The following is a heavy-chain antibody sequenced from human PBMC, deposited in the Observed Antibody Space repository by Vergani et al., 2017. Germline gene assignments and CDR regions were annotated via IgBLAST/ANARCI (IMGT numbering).Heavy chain of an antibody. D-gene: IGHD6-13*01. V-gene: IGHV1-69*01. J-gene: IGHJ6*02. CDR2: LIPIFGTA. Sequence: QVQLVQSGAEVKKPGSSVKVSCKASGGTFSSYDISWVRQAHGQGLEWMGGLIPIFGTANYAQKFQGRVKITADESTSTAYMELSSLRSEDTAVYYCARERIAAAADYYDYVMDVWRQGTTVTVSS. CDR3: ARERIAAAADYYDYVMDV. CDR1: GGTFSSYD.